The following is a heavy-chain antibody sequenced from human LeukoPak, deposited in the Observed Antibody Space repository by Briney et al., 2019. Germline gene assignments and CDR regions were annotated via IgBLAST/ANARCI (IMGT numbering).Heavy chain of an antibody. D-gene: IGHD1-26*01. CDR2: ISSSSSYI. V-gene: IGHV3-21*01. J-gene: IGHJ4*02. CDR1: GFTFSSYS. CDR3: ASRSEIVGAMDLIY. Sequence: GGSLRLSCAASGFTFSSYSMNWVRQAPGKGLEWVSSISSSSSYIYYADSVKGRFTISRDNAKNSLYLQMNSLRAEDTAVYYCASRSEIVGAMDLIYWGQGTLVTVSS.